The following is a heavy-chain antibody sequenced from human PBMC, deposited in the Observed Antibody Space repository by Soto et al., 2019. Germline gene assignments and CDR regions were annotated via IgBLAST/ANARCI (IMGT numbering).Heavy chain of an antibody. V-gene: IGHV4-34*01. Sequence: SSETLSLTCAVYGGSFSGYYWSWIRQPPGKGLEWIGEINHSGSTNYNPSLKSRVTISVDTSKNQFSLKLSSVTAADTAVYYCARARSSWSHYYCDYWGQGTLVTV. CDR3: ARARSSWSHYYCDY. D-gene: IGHD6-13*01. J-gene: IGHJ4*02. CDR2: INHSGST. CDR1: GGSFSGYY.